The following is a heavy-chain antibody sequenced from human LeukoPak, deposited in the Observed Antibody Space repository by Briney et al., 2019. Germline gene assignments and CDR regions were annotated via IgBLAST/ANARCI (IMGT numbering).Heavy chain of an antibody. V-gene: IGHV3-48*01. CDR1: GFTLSGYS. J-gene: IGHJ5*02. CDR2: ISSSSSSI. D-gene: IGHD3-3*01. Sequence: GGSLRLSCVASGFTLSGYSMNWVRQAPGKGLEWVSYISSSSSSIYSADSVKGRFTISADNAKNSLYLQMNSLRAEDTAVYYCAKVGSTYYDFWSGYYDPWGQGTLVTVSS. CDR3: AKVGSTYYDFWSGYYDP.